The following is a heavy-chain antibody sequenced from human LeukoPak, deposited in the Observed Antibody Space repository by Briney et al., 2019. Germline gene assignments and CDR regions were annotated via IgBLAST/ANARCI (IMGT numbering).Heavy chain of an antibody. CDR3: AKETCSGGSCYEDY. V-gene: IGHV3-30*18. D-gene: IGHD2-15*01. Sequence: GGSLRLSCAASGFTFSSYSMNWVRQAPGKGLEWVAVISYDGSNKYYADSVKGRFTISRDNSKNTLYLQMNSLRAEDTAVYYCAKETCSGGSCYEDYWGQGTLVTVSS. CDR2: ISYDGSNK. J-gene: IGHJ4*02. CDR1: GFTFSSYS.